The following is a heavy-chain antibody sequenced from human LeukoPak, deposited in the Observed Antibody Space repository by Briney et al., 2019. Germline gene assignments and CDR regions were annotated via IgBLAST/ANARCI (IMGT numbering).Heavy chain of an antibody. V-gene: IGHV1-18*01. J-gene: IGHJ1*01. Sequence: ASVKVSCRASGGTFSSYAISWVRQAPGQGLEWMGWISAYNGNTNYAQKLQGRVTMTTDTSTSTAYMELRSLRSDDTAVYYCARASTWDYYDSSGPGYFQHWGQGTLVTVSS. CDR3: ARASTWDYYDSSGPGYFQH. D-gene: IGHD3-22*01. CDR2: ISAYNGNT. CDR1: GGTFSSYA.